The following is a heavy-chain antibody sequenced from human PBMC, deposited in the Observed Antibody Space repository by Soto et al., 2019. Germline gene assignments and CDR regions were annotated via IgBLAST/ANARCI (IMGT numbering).Heavy chain of an antibody. CDR1: GGSFSGYY. J-gene: IGHJ3*02. V-gene: IGHV4-34*01. CDR3: ARGGYRITIFGVVLDAFDI. CDR2: INHSGST. Sequence: SETLSLTCAVYGGSFSGYYWSWIRQPPGKGLEWIGEINHSGSTNYNPSLKSRVTISVDTSKNQLSLRLSSVTAADTAVYYCARGGYRITIFGVVLDAFDIWGQGTMVTVSS. D-gene: IGHD3-3*01.